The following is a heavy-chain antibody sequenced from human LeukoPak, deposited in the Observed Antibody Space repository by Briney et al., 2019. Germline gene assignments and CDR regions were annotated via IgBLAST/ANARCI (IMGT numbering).Heavy chain of an antibody. Sequence: GGSLRLSCAASGFTFSSYGMHWDRQAPGKGLEWVAFIWCDGSNKYYTDSVKGRFTVSRDNSKNTLYLQMNSLRVADTAVYYCAKDGATYGSGNYYDCWGQGTLVTVSS. CDR2: IWCDGSNK. V-gene: IGHV3-30*02. CDR1: GFTFSSYG. J-gene: IGHJ4*02. D-gene: IGHD3-10*01. CDR3: AKDGATYGSGNYYDC.